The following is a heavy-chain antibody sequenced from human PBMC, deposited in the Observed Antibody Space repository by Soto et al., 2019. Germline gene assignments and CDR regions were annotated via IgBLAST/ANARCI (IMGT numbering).Heavy chain of an antibody. CDR3: VGIVPPFDSGYGMDV. CDR1: GGSISSGSYY. J-gene: IGHJ6*02. Sequence: QVQLQESGPGLVKPSETLSLTCTVSGGSISSGSYYWGWIRQPPGKGLEWIGRIYNSGSTYNNPSLKSRGAISVDPSKYQASLKSTSATAADPAVYSCVGIVPPFDSGYGMDVWGQGTTVTVSS. D-gene: IGHD3-16*02. V-gene: IGHV4-39*01. CDR2: IYNSGST.